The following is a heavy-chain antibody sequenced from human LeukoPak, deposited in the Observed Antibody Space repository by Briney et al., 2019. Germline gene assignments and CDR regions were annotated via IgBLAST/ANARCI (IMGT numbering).Heavy chain of an antibody. J-gene: IGHJ4*02. CDR2: ISYDGSNK. Sequence: GRSLRLSCAASGFTFSTYAMHWVRQAPGKGLEWVAVISYDGSNKYYADSVKGRFTISRDNSKNTLYLQMNSLRAEDTAVYYCVRDNGGEHLWGQGTLVTVSS. CDR1: GFTFSTYA. D-gene: IGHD3-16*01. V-gene: IGHV3-30*04. CDR3: VRDNGGEHL.